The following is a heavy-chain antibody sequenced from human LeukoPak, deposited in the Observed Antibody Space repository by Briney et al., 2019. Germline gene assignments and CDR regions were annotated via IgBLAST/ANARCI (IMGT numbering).Heavy chain of an antibody. CDR3: AREISYIDV. CDR1: GFTFSSYG. CDR2: IWYDGSNK. Sequence: GGSLRLSCAASGFTFSSYGMHWVRQAPGKGLEGVAVIWYDGSNKYYADSVKGRFTISRENSKNTVYLQMNSLRAEDTAVYYCAREISYIDVWGKGTTVTVSS. J-gene: IGHJ6*03. V-gene: IGHV3-33*01.